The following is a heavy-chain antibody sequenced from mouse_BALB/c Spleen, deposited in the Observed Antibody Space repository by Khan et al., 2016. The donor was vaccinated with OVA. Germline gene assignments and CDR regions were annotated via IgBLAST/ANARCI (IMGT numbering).Heavy chain of an antibody. V-gene: IGHV1S136*01. Sequence: VQLQQSGPELVKPGASVKMSCKASGYTFTDYVIHWVKQKPGQGLEWIGYIYPYNDDTESTEKFKGKATLTLDKSSRTAYMDLSSLTSADSTVYYCARSTTDYYTMDYWGQGTSVTVSS. J-gene: IGHJ4*01. CDR3: ARSTTDYYTMDY. CDR1: GYTFTDYV. CDR2: IYPYNDDT. D-gene: IGHD1-1*01.